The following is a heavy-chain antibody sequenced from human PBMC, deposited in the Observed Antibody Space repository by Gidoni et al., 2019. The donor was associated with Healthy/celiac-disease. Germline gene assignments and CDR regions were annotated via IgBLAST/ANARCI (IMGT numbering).Heavy chain of an antibody. Sequence: QVQLQESGPGLVKPSGTLSLSCAVSGGSIISSNWWSWVRQPPGKGLEWIGDIYQTGSTNYIPSLKSRVTISVDKSKNQFSLKLSSVTAADTAVYYCARVPGDCSSTSCYLDAFDIWGQGTMVTVSS. CDR2: IYQTGST. D-gene: IGHD2-2*01. CDR3: ARVPGDCSSTSCYLDAFDI. CDR1: GGSIISSNW. V-gene: IGHV4-4*02. J-gene: IGHJ3*02.